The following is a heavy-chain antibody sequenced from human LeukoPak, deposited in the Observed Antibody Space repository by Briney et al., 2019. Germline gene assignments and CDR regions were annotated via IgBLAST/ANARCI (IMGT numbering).Heavy chain of an antibody. J-gene: IGHJ4*02. CDR1: GGTFSSYA. CDR2: IIPIFGTA. D-gene: IGHD3-16*01. V-gene: IGHV1-69*05. CDR3: ARDLQRLRPDY. Sequence: SVKVSCKASGGTFSSYAISWVRQAPGQGLEWMGGIIPIFGTASYAQKFQGRVTMTRDTSTSTVYMELSSLRSEDTAVYYCARDLQRLRPDYWGQGTLVTVSS.